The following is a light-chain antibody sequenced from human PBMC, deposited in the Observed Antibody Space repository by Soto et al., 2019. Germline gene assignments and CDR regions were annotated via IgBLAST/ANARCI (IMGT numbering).Light chain of an antibody. CDR1: QSVSSSY. V-gene: IGKV3-20*01. Sequence: EIVMTQSPATLSVSPGERATLSCRASQSVSSSYLAWYQQKPGQAPRLLIYGASSRATGIPDRFSGSGSGTDFTLTISRLEPEDFAVYYCQQYGTSPRTFGQGTKAAIK. J-gene: IGKJ1*01. CDR3: QQYGTSPRT. CDR2: GAS.